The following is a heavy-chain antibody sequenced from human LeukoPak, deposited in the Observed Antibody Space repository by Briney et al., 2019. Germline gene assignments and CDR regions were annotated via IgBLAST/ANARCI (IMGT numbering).Heavy chain of an antibody. Sequence: GESLKISCKGSGYSFTSYWIGWVRQMPGKGLEWMGIIYPGDSDTRYSPSFQGQVTISADKSISTAYLQWSSLKASDTAMYYCARHGDTYYYDSSGRLDAFDIWGQGTMVTVSS. D-gene: IGHD3-22*01. CDR3: ARHGDTYYYDSSGRLDAFDI. V-gene: IGHV5-51*01. CDR2: IYPGDSDT. J-gene: IGHJ3*02. CDR1: GYSFTSYW.